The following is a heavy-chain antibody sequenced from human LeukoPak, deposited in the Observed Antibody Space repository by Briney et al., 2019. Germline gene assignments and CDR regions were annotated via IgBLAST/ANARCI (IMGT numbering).Heavy chain of an antibody. CDR2: ISGSGGST. D-gene: IGHD1-26*01. V-gene: IGHV3-23*01. CDR3: ANGYGWEASYYYYYMDV. CDR1: GFTFSIFG. J-gene: IGHJ6*03. Sequence: PGGSLRLSCAASGFTFSIFGMSWVRQAPGKGLEWVSAISGSGGSTYYADSVKGRITISRDNSKNTLYLQMNSLRAEDTAVYYCANGYGWEASYYYYYMDVWGKGTTVTISS.